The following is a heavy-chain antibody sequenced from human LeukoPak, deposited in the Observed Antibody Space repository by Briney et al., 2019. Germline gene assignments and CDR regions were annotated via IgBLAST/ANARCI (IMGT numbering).Heavy chain of an antibody. CDR2: IIPIFGTA. Sequence: ASVKVSCKASGYTFTSYGISWVRQAPGQGLEWMGGIIPIFGTANYAQKFQGRVTITADESTSTAYMELSSLRSEDTAVYYCAALDSSVHYWGQGTLVTVSS. CDR1: GYTFTSYG. V-gene: IGHV1-69*13. J-gene: IGHJ4*02. CDR3: AALDSSVHY. D-gene: IGHD3-22*01.